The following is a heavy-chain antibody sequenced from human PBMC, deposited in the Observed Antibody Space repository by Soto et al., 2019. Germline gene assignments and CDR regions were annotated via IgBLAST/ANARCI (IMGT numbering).Heavy chain of an antibody. CDR2: ISGSGGST. CDR3: AKDLSVTTDYYYYYYGMDV. V-gene: IGHV3-23*01. J-gene: IGHJ6*02. D-gene: IGHD4-17*01. CDR1: GFTFSSHA. Sequence: PGGSLRLSCAASGFTFSSHAMSWVRQAPGKGLEWVSAISGSGGSTYYADSVKGRFTISRDNSKNTLYLQMNSLRAEDTAVYYCAKDLSVTTDYYYYYYGMDVWGQGTTVTVSS.